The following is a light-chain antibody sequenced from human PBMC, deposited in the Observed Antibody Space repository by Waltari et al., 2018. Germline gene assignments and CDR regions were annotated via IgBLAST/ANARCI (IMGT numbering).Light chain of an antibody. V-gene: IGLV2-23*02. Sequence: QSALTQPAPVSGSPGQSLTISCPGTSSDGGKYNLVSWYQQHPGKVPKVMIYEVTKRPSGVSNRVAGSKSGNTASLTISGLQAEDEADYYCCSYAGSGIVIFGGGTKLTVL. CDR2: EVT. CDR1: SSDGGKYNL. J-gene: IGLJ2*01. CDR3: CSYAGSGIVI.